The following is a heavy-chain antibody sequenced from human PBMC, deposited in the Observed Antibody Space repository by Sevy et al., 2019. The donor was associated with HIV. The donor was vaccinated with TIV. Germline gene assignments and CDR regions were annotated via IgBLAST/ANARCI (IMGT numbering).Heavy chain of an antibody. CDR3: ARGPGITMVRGVIHYGMDV. CDR1: GYTFTSYD. V-gene: IGHV1-8*01. J-gene: IGHJ6*02. Sequence: ASVKVSCKASGYTFTSYDINWVRQATGQGLEWMGWMNPNSGNTGYAQKFQGRVTMTRNTSISTAYMGLGSLRSEDTAVYYCARGPGITMVRGVIHYGMDVWGQGTTVTVSS. CDR2: MNPNSGNT. D-gene: IGHD3-10*01.